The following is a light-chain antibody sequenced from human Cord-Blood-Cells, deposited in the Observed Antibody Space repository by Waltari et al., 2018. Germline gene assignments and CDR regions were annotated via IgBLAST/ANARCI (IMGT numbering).Light chain of an antibody. CDR2: EVS. V-gene: IGKV2-29*02. CDR1: QSLLHSDGKTY. J-gene: IGKJ4*02. CDR3: MQGIHLPLT. Sequence: DIVMNQTPLSLSVTPGQPASIYCKSRQSLLHSDGKTYLDGYLQKPGQSPQLLILEVSIRFSGVPDRFSGIGSGTDFSLKISRLEAEDVGVYYCMQGIHLPLTFGGGTKVEIK.